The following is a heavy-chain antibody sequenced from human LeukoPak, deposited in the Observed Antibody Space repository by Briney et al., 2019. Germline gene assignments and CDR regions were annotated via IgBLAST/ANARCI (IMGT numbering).Heavy chain of an antibody. D-gene: IGHD2-21*01. CDR2: ISYDGSNK. Sequence: PGGSLRLSCAASGFTFSSYAMHWVRQAPGKGLEWVAVISYDGSNKYYADSVKGRFTISRDNSKNTLYLQMNSLRAEDTAVYYCARALGWGWAVGPVTDAFDIWGQGTMVTVSS. CDR3: ARALGWGWAVGPVTDAFDI. CDR1: GFTFSSYA. J-gene: IGHJ3*02. V-gene: IGHV3-30-3*01.